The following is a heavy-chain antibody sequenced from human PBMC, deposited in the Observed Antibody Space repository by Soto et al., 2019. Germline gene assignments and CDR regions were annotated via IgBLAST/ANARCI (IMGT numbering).Heavy chain of an antibody. V-gene: IGHV3-64*07. D-gene: IGHD4-17*01. Sequence: EVQLVESGGGLVQPGGSLRLSCAASGFTFSSSAMHWVRQAPGEGLEYVSGISSDGNRRYYADSVRARFTISRDNSKSTPSLKMDSLRDDDMAVYFCARTSCEFDYGGLCYHFDHWGQGALVTVSS. CDR1: GFTFSSSA. CDR2: ISSDGNRR. CDR3: ARTSCEFDYGGLCYHFDH. J-gene: IGHJ4*02.